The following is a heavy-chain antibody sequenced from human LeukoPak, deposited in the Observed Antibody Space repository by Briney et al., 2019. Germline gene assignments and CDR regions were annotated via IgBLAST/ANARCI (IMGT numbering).Heavy chain of an antibody. CDR1: GYTFSTYA. CDR2: INTNTGNP. J-gene: IGHJ5*02. Sequence: GASAKVSCKASGYTFSTYAMNWVRQAPGEGLEWLGWINTNTGNPTYAQGFTGRFVFSLDTSVTTAYLQISSLKADDTAVYYCARANLWFGELGWIDPWGQGTLVTVSS. V-gene: IGHV7-4-1*02. D-gene: IGHD3-10*01. CDR3: ARANLWFGELGWIDP.